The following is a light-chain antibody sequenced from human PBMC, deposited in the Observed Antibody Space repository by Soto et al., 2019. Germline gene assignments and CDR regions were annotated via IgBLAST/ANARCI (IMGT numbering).Light chain of an antibody. V-gene: IGKV1-9*01. Sequence: QLTQYPSSLSASVGDRVTITCRASQGIASYLAWYQQKPGQAPNLLIYAASTLQSGVPSRFRGSGSGTDLTITISSMQPDDFATYYCQHYNSYSEAFGHGTKVDI. J-gene: IGKJ1*01. CDR3: QHYNSYSEA. CDR1: QGIASY. CDR2: AAS.